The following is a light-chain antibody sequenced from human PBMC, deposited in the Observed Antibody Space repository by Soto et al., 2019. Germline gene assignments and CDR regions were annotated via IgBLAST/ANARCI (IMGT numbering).Light chain of an antibody. CDR3: QQRSNWLIT. CDR1: QSVSSSY. CDR2: GAS. J-gene: IGKJ5*01. V-gene: IGKV3D-20*02. Sequence: EIVLTQSPGTLSLSPGERATLSCRASQSVSSSYLAWYQQKPGQAPRLLIYGASSRATGIPDRFSGSGSGTDFTLTISSREPEDFAVYYCQQRSNWLITFGQGTRLEIK.